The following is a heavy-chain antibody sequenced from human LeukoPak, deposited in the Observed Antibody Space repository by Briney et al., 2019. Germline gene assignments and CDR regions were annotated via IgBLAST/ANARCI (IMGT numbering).Heavy chain of an antibody. CDR3: ARSYDFWSGYLDY. CDR1: GYSFTSYW. V-gene: IGHV5-51*01. Sequence: GESLKISCKGSGYSFTSYWIGWVRQMPGKGLEWMGIIYPGDSDTRYSPSFQGQATISADKSISTAYLQWSSLKASDTAMYYCARSYDFWSGYLDYWGQGTLVTVSS. J-gene: IGHJ4*02. CDR2: IYPGDSDT. D-gene: IGHD3-3*01.